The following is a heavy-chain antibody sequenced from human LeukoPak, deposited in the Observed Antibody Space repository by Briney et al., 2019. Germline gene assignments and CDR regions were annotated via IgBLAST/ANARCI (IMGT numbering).Heavy chain of an antibody. CDR1: GYTFTSYG. CDR3: ARVPSTGDFGVPAYYYYYYYMDV. D-gene: IGHD3-3*01. CDR2: ISAYNGNT. Sequence: GASVMVSCKASGYTFTSYGISWVRQAPGQGLEWMGWISAYNGNTNYAQKLQGRVTMTTDTSTSTAYMELRSLRSDDTAVYYCARVPSTGDFGVPAYYYYYYYMDVWGKGTTVTVSS. V-gene: IGHV1-18*01. J-gene: IGHJ6*03.